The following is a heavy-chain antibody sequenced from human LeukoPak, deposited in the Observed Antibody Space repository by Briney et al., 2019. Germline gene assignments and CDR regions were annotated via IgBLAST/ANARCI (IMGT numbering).Heavy chain of an antibody. J-gene: IGHJ4*02. Sequence: PGRSLRLSCAASGFTFSSYGMHWVRQAPGEGLEWVAVIWYDGSNKYYADSVKGRFTISRDNSKSTLYLQMNSLRVEDTAVYYCARGGDSLHYWGQGTLVTVSS. CDR3: ARGGDSLHY. CDR2: IWYDGSNK. D-gene: IGHD3-10*01. V-gene: IGHV3-33*01. CDR1: GFTFSSYG.